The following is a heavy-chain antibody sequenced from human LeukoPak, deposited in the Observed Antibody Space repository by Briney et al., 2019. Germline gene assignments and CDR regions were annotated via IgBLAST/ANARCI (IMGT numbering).Heavy chain of an antibody. CDR1: GFTFSDYY. CDR3: ARVRGSYSVDY. D-gene: IGHD1-26*01. J-gene: IGHJ4*02. Sequence: GGSLRLSCAASGFTFSDYYMSWIPQAAGKGLEWISYISSSGTTIYYADSVKGRFTISRDNAKNSLYLQMNSLRAEDTAVYYCARVRGSYSVDYWGQGTLVTVSS. CDR2: ISSSGTTI. V-gene: IGHV3-11*04.